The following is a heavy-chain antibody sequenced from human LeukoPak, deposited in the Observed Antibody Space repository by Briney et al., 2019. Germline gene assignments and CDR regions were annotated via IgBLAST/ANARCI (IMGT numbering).Heavy chain of an antibody. CDR3: ARAVDRTFDY. CDR2: INHSGST. V-gene: IGHV4-34*01. J-gene: IGHJ4*02. CDR1: GGSFSGYY. D-gene: IGHD3-22*01. Sequence: SETLSLTCAVYGGSFSGYYWSWIRQPSGKGLEWIGEINHSGSTNYNPSLKSRVTISVDTSKNQFSLKLSSVTAADTAVYYCARAVDRTFDYWGQGTLVTVSS.